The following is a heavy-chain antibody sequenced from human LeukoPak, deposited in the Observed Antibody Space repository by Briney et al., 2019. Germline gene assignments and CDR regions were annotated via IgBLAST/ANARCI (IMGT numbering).Heavy chain of an antibody. D-gene: IGHD5-24*01. Sequence: GGSLRLSCAASGFTFSSYSMNWVRQAPGKGLEWVSYISSSSSTIYYADSVKGRFTISRDNSKNSLYLQMNSLRTEDTALYYCAKDMVEMAILAAFDIWGQGTMVTVSS. V-gene: IGHV3-48*04. J-gene: IGHJ3*02. CDR3: AKDMVEMAILAAFDI. CDR1: GFTFSSYS. CDR2: ISSSSSTI.